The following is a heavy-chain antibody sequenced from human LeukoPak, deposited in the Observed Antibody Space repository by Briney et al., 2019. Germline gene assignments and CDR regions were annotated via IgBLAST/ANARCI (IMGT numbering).Heavy chain of an antibody. J-gene: IGHJ6*02. CDR2: IKQDGSEK. D-gene: IGHD3-22*01. CDR3: AKDLPDYYDSSGYLWRDYGMDV. V-gene: IGHV3-7*03. Sequence: GGSLRLSCAASGFTFSSYWMSWVRQAPGKGLEWVANIKQDGSEKYYVDSVKGRFTISRDNAKNSLYLQMNSLRAEDTAVYYCAKDLPDYYDSSGYLWRDYGMDVWGQGTTVTVSS. CDR1: GFTFSSYW.